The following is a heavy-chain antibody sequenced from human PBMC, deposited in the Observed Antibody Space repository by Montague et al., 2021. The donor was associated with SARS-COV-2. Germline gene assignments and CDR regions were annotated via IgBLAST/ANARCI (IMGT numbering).Heavy chain of an antibody. V-gene: IGHV4-4*02. CDR3: ATLSRRTAAGTRDYFGLDV. CDR1: GDSISTSTW. Sequence: SETLSLTCRVSGDSISTSTWCTWVRQAPGKGLEWIGEIFHSGTNNYNPSLKSRVIIAVDKSNNQFSLRLSSLIAAETAVYYCATLSRRTAAGTRDYFGLDVWGQGTTVVVSS. D-gene: IGHD6-13*01. J-gene: IGHJ6*02. CDR2: IFHSGTN.